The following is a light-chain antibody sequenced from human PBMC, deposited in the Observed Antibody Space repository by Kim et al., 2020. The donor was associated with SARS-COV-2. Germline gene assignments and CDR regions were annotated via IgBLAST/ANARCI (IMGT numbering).Light chain of an antibody. J-gene: IGKJ2*01. CDR1: QSIRVS. V-gene: IGKV3-15*01. Sequence: VSPGDRATLSCRASQSIRVSLAWYQQKPGRAPRLLISGASTRATGIPARFSGSGSGTEFPLSISSLQSEDFAVYYCQQYNSWPYTVGQGTKLEI. CDR3: QQYNSWPYT. CDR2: GAS.